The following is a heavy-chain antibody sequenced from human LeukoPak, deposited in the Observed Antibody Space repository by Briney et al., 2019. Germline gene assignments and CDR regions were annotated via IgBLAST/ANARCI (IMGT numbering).Heavy chain of an antibody. CDR3: ARMGAWPLQAFDI. CDR2: INHSGST. J-gene: IGHJ3*02. V-gene: IGHV4-34*01. Sequence: SETLSLTCAAYGGSFSGYYWSWIRQPPGKGLEWIGEINHSGSTNYNPSLKSRVTISVDTSKNQFSLKLSSVTAADTAVYYCARMGAWPLQAFDIWGQGTMVTVSS. CDR1: GGSFSGYY. D-gene: IGHD3-16*01.